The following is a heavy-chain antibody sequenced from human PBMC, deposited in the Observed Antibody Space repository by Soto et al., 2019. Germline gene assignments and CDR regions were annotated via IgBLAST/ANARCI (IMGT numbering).Heavy chain of an antibody. D-gene: IGHD5-12*01. CDR2: ISDDGRDE. J-gene: IGHJ4*02. CDR3: ARDSRTDGYKDDYFDY. V-gene: IGHV3-30*04. CDR1: GFTFSNYA. Sequence: QVQLVESGGGVVQPGRSLRLSCTASGFTFSNYAIHWFRQAPGKGLEWVALISDDGRDEYYADSVKGRFTISRDNAKNTRYRQMNSQRAEDTGMFYCARDSRTDGYKDDYFDYWGQGTLVTVSS.